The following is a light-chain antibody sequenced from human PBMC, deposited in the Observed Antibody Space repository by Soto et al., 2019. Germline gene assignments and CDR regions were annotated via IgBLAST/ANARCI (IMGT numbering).Light chain of an antibody. CDR2: EVS. Sequence: QSALTQPAAVSGSPGQSITISCAGTNSDIGDYDYVSWYQHHPGKAPRLLIYEVSNRPSGVSNRFSGSKSGNTASLTISGLQAEDEADYYCSSYTSSSTLAWVFGGGTKLTVL. CDR1: NSDIGDYDY. J-gene: IGLJ3*02. V-gene: IGLV2-14*01. CDR3: SSYTSSSTLAWV.